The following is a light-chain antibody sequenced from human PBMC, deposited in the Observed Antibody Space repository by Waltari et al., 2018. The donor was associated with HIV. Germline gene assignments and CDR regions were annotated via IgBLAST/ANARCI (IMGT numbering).Light chain of an antibody. V-gene: IGLV1-51*01. CDR1: RSNIGTNL. Sequence: QSILAQPPSVSATPGQRVTISCSGGRSNIGTNLLSWYHQVPGAAPKLLIFDNSKRPSEIPDRFSASKSDTSGTLDIAGLQTGDEGDYYCGTWDSNLRNWVFGGGTKLTVL. CDR3: GTWDSNLRNWV. CDR2: DNS. J-gene: IGLJ3*02.